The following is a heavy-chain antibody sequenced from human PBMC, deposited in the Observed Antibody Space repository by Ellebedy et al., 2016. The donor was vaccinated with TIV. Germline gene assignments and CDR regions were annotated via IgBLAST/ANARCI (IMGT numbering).Heavy chain of an antibody. CDR2: IIPSGST. V-gene: IGHV4-59*02. Sequence: MPSETLSLTCTASGAPVSSYYWSWIRQSPGKGLEWIGYIIPSGSTHYNPSLKSRVTMSRDPSKNSFSLHLASVTATDTAIYYCAKIVSGGASFDPWGQGTLVTVSS. CDR3: AKIVSGGASFDP. J-gene: IGHJ5*02. CDR1: GAPVSSYY. D-gene: IGHD3-10*01.